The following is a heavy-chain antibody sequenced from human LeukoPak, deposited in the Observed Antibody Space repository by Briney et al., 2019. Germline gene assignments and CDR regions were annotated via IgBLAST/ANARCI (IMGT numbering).Heavy chain of an antibody. Sequence: PSETLSLTCTVSGGSISSSSYYWGWIRQPPGKGLEWIGSIYYSGSTYYNPSLKSRVTISVDTSKNQFSLKLSSVTAADTAVYYCARQDVVPAAISWFDPWDQGTLVTVSS. CDR1: GGSISSSSYY. D-gene: IGHD2-2*01. CDR3: ARQDVVPAAISWFDP. CDR2: IYYSGST. J-gene: IGHJ5*02. V-gene: IGHV4-39*01.